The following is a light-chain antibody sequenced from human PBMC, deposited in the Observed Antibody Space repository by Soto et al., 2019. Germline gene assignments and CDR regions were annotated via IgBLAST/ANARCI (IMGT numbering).Light chain of an antibody. CDR2: NTG. Sequence: QTVVTQEPSVSVSPGGTVTITCALSSGSVSTSYFPRWYQQTPGQPPRTIIYNTGTRSSGVPDRFSGSIRGNKAALTITGAPAAYEAEYGCLLLSSRATWAFGCGTKLTVL. J-gene: IGLJ2*01. CDR3: LLLSSRATWA. CDR1: SGSVSTSYF. V-gene: IGLV8-61*01.